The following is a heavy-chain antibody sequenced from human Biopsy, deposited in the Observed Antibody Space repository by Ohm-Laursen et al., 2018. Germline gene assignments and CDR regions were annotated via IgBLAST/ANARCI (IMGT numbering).Heavy chain of an antibody. D-gene: IGHD1-1*01. CDR3: AADINVWNVNY. Sequence: GTLSLTCNVSGGDINNYYWSWIRQPAGKGLEWIGRIYPGGSTNYNPSLKSRVTMSVDTSKKQLSLRLRSVTAADTAVYYCAADINVWNVNYWGQGTQVTVSS. V-gene: IGHV4-4*07. CDR2: IYPGGST. CDR1: GGDINNYY. J-gene: IGHJ4*02.